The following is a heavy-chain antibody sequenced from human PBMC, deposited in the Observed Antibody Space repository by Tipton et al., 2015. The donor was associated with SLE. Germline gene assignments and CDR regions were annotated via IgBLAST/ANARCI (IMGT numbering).Heavy chain of an antibody. Sequence: SLRLSCAASGFTFSSYAMSWVRQAPGKGLEWVSAISGSGGSTYYADSVKGRFTISRDNSKNTLYLQMNSLRAEDTAVYYCARGSNGVDHFDYWGQGTLVTVSS. CDR3: ARGSNGVDHFDY. CDR1: GFTFSSYA. J-gene: IGHJ4*02. V-gene: IGHV3-23*01. CDR2: ISGSGGST. D-gene: IGHD2-8*01.